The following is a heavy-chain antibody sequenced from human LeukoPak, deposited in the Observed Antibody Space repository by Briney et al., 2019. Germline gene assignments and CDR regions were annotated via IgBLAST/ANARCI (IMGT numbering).Heavy chain of an antibody. CDR1: GFTVSSNY. Sequence: GGSLRLSCAASGFTVSSNYMTWVRQAPGKGLEWVSVIYGDGRTDYADPVKGRFTISRDKSKTTVYVQMSSLRTEDTAVYYCASGSKDDYYYGMDVWGQGTTVTVSS. CDR3: ASGSKDDYYYGMDV. J-gene: IGHJ6*02. CDR2: IYGDGRT. V-gene: IGHV3-53*01. D-gene: IGHD5-24*01.